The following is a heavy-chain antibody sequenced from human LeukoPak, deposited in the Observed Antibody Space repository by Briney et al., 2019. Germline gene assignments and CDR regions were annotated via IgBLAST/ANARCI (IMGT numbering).Heavy chain of an antibody. CDR3: ARHASPPLGIADY. V-gene: IGHV4-39*01. D-gene: IGHD7-27*01. CDR2: IYYSGTT. Sequence: SETLSLTCTVSGGSISNSSYYWGWIRQPPGKGLEWIGSIYYSGTTYYNPSLKSRVTISVDTSKNQFSLKLSSVTAADTAVYYCARHASPPLGIADYWGQGTLVTVSS. CDR1: GGSISNSSYY. J-gene: IGHJ4*02.